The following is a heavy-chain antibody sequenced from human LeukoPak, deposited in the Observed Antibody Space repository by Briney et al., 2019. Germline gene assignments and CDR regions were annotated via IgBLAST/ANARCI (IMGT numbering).Heavy chain of an antibody. V-gene: IGHV3-7*01. CDR3: ARANSLGY. CDR1: GFTFSSYW. D-gene: IGHD2/OR15-2a*01. CDR2: IKHDGSEK. J-gene: IGHJ4*02. Sequence: GGSLRLSCAASGFTFSSYWMSWVRQAPGKGLEWVANIKHDGSEKYDVDSVKGRFTISRDNAKDSLYLQMNSLRAQDTAVYYCARANSLGYWGQGTLVTVSS.